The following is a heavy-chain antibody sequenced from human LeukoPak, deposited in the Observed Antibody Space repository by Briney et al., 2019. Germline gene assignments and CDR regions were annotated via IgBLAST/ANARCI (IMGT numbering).Heavy chain of an antibody. CDR2: IYYSGST. V-gene: IGHV4-39*01. CDR1: GCSISSSNYC. D-gene: IGHD3-16*01. CDR3: ASINGGTPVYYYMDV. J-gene: IGHJ6*03. Sequence: SETLSLTCTVSGCSISSSNYCWGWSRQPPGKGLEWIGTIYYSGSTYYNPSLKSRVTISVDTSKNQFSLRLSSVAAADTAVYYCASINGGTPVYYYMDVWGKGTTVTVSS.